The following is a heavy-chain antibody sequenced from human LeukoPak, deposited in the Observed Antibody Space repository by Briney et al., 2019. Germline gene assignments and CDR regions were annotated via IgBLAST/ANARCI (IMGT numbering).Heavy chain of an antibody. Sequence: GGSLILSCAASGFTFSSYSMNWVRQAPGKGLEWVSYISSSSSTIYYADSVKGRFTISRDNAKNSLYLQMNSLRAEDTAVYYCARDPGERYYDSSAGSFDIWGQGTMVTVSS. CDR1: GFTFSSYS. V-gene: IGHV3-48*01. D-gene: IGHD3-22*01. CDR3: ARDPGERYYDSSAGSFDI. J-gene: IGHJ3*02. CDR2: ISSSSSTI.